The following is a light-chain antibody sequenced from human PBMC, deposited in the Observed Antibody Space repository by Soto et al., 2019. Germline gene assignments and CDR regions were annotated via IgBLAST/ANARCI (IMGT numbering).Light chain of an antibody. V-gene: IGKV3-11*01. CDR1: QSVSSY. CDR3: QQRSKWIN. CDR2: DAS. Sequence: EIVLTQSPATLSLSPGERATLSCRASQSVSSYLAWDQQKPGQAPRLLIYDASNRATGIPARFSGSGSGTDFTPTISCLEPEDFAVYFGQQRSKWINFGQGTRLEIK. J-gene: IGKJ5*01.